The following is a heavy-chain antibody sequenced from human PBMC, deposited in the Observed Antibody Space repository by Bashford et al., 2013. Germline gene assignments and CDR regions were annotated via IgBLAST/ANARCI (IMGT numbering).Heavy chain of an antibody. CDR1: GFSLSTSGVG. D-gene: IGHD3-3*01. CDR3: AHTVLLEWLFKGLYYWFDP. CDR2: IYWDDDK. V-gene: IGHV2-5*02. J-gene: IGHJ5*02. Sequence: SGPTLVKPTQTLTLTCTFSGFSLSTSGVGVGWIRQPPGKALEWLALIYWDDDKRYSPSLKSRLTITKDTSKNQVVLTMTNMDPVDTATYYCAHTVLLEWLFKGLYYWFDPWGQGTLVTVSS.